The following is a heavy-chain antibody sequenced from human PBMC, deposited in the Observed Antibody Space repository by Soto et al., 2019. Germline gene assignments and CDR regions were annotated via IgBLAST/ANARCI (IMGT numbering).Heavy chain of an antibody. CDR1: GGSISSSSYY. CDR3: ARGGYYYDSSGYYVPDAFDI. Sequence: SETLSLTCTVSGGSISSSSYYWGWIRQPPGKGLEWIGSIYYSGSTYCNPSLKSRVTISVDTSKNQFSLKLSSVTAADTAVYYCARGGYYYDSSGYYVPDAFDIWGQGTMVTVSS. CDR2: IYYSGST. J-gene: IGHJ3*02. V-gene: IGHV4-39*01. D-gene: IGHD3-22*01.